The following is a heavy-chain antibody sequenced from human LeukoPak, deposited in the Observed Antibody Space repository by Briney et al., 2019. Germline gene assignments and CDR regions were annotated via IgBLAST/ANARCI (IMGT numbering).Heavy chain of an antibody. J-gene: IGHJ4*02. Sequence: SETLSLTCAVYGGSFSGYYWSWIRQPPGKGLEWIGEINHSGSTNYNPSLKSRVTISVDTSKNQFSLKLSSVTAADTAVYYCARGIAVAGTTSFDYWGQGTLVTVSS. D-gene: IGHD6-19*01. V-gene: IGHV4-34*01. CDR1: GGSFSGYY. CDR3: ARGIAVAGTTSFDY. CDR2: INHSGST.